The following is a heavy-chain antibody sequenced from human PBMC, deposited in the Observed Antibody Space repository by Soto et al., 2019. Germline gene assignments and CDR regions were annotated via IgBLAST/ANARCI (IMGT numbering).Heavy chain of an antibody. CDR2: INPSGGST. CDR3: ARDYYYSSGYSTNLFAP. D-gene: IGHD3-22*01. J-gene: IGHJ5*02. V-gene: IGHV1-46*03. CDR1: GYTFTSYY. Sequence: ASVKVSCKASGYTFTSYYMHWVRQAPGQGLEWMGIINPSGGSTSYAQKFQGRVTMTRDTSTSTVYMELSSLRSEDTAVYYCARDYYYSSGYSTNLFAPWGQGTLVTVSS.